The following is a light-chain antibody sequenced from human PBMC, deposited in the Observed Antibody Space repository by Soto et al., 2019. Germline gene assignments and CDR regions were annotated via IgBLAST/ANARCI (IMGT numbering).Light chain of an antibody. Sequence: EIVMTQSPATLSVSPGERATLSCRASQSVSSNLAWYQQKPGQAPRLLIYGAATRATGIPARFRGSGSGTEFTLTISSLQSEDLAICFCQQYNNWPPYRTFGQGTKVEIK. CDR1: QSVSSN. J-gene: IGKJ1*01. V-gene: IGKV3-15*01. CDR3: QQYNNWPPYRT. CDR2: GAA.